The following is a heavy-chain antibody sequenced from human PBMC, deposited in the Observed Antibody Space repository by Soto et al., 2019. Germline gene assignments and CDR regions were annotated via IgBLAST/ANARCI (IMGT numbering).Heavy chain of an antibody. CDR3: ASGASRWYPYFFDS. Sequence: QVQLLQSGTALQKPGSSVKVSCKASGGTFSSHGIAWVRQVPGQGLEWLGEIMPTFGSATYAPKFQGRVTISADKSTTTAYMELRSLRSDDTAVYFCASGASRWYPYFFDSWAQGTLVTVSS. D-gene: IGHD6-13*01. CDR1: GGTFSSHG. J-gene: IGHJ4*02. CDR2: IMPTFGSA. V-gene: IGHV1-69*06.